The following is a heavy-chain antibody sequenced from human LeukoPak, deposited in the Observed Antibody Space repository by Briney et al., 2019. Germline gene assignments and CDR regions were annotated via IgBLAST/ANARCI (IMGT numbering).Heavy chain of an antibody. V-gene: IGHV3-74*01. CDR2: INSDGSST. CDR3: AREERGYYYDSSGYTY. D-gene: IGHD3-22*01. J-gene: IGHJ4*02. CDR1: GFTFSSYW. Sequence: GGSLRLSCAASGFTFSSYWMHWVRQAPGKGLVWVSRINSDGSSTSYADSVKGRFTISRDNAKNTLYLQMNSLRAEDTAVYYCAREERGYYYDSSGYTYWGQGTLVTVSS.